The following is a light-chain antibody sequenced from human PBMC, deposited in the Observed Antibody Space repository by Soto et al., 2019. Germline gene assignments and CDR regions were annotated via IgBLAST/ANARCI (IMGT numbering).Light chain of an antibody. CDR2: LGS. CDR3: MQALQTPYT. Sequence: DIVMTQSPLSLPVTPGEPASISCRSSQSLLHSNGYNYLDWYLQNPGQSPQLLIYLGSNRASGVPARFSGSGSGTDFTLKISRVEAEDVGVYYCMQALQTPYTFGQGTKLEIK. V-gene: IGKV2-28*01. CDR1: QSLLHSNGYNY. J-gene: IGKJ2*01.